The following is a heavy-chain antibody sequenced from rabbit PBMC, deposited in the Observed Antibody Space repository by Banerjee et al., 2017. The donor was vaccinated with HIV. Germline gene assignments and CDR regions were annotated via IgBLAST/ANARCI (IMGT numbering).Heavy chain of an antibody. CDR1: GFDFSSNA. J-gene: IGHJ4*01. CDR2: IYTGSSGST. V-gene: IGHV1S40*01. CDR3: ARDLAGVIGWNFGL. Sequence: QSLEESGGDLVQPEGSLTLTCKASGFDFSSNAMCWVRQAPGKGLEWIACIYTGSSGSTYYANWAKGRFTISKTSSTTVTLQMTSLTAADTATYFCARDLAGVIGWNFGLWGPGTL. D-gene: IGHD4-1*01.